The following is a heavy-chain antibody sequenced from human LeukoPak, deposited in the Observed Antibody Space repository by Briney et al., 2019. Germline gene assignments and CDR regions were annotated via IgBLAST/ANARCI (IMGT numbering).Heavy chain of an antibody. Sequence: GGSLRLSCAASGFTFSSYAMHWVRQAPGKGLEWVAGISYDGSKKYYADSVKGRFTISRDNSKNTLYLQMNSLRAEDTAVYYCARGDIVVVAGTDPGFDYWGQGTLVTVSS. V-gene: IGHV3-30-3*01. CDR2: ISYDGSKK. CDR1: GFTFSSYA. D-gene: IGHD2-15*01. J-gene: IGHJ4*02. CDR3: ARGDIVVVAGTDPGFDY.